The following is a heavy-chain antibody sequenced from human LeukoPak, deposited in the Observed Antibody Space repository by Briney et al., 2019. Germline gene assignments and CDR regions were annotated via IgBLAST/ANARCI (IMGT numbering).Heavy chain of an antibody. V-gene: IGHV4-39*01. Sequence: PSETLSLTCNVSGGSISSRSYYWSWIRQPPGKGLEWIGSIYYSGSTYYNPSLKSRVTISVDTSKNQFSLKLSSVTAADTAVYYCARQAIYGGGSDYWGQGTLVTVSS. D-gene: IGHD4-23*01. CDR2: IYYSGST. CDR1: GGSISSRSYY. J-gene: IGHJ4*02. CDR3: ARQAIYGGGSDY.